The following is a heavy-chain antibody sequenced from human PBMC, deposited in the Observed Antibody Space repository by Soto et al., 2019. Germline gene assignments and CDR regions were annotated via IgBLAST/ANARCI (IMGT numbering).Heavy chain of an antibody. J-gene: IGHJ4*02. CDR1: GFTFNNYA. CDR3: AKDSYHGSGSYITPYYFDS. CDR2: VSGSGQRT. Sequence: EVQLLESGGGLVQPGGSLRLSCAASGFTFNNYAMSWVRQAPGKGLEWVYVVSGSGQRTSYADSVQGRFTVSRDNSKITVDLQMKSLRAEDPAVYYCAKDSYHGSGSYITPYYFDSWGQGTLITGSS. D-gene: IGHD3-10*01. V-gene: IGHV3-23*01.